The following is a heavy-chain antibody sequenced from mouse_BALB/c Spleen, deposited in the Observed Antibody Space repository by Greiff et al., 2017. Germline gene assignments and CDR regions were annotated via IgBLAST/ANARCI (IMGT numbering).Heavy chain of an antibody. CDR3: ARSELLRWGNYAMDY. J-gene: IGHJ4*01. Sequence: EVQLQESGPGLVKPSQSLSLTCTVTGYSITSDYAWNWIRQFPGNQLEWMGYISYSGSTSYNPSLKSRISITRDTSKNQFFLQLNSVTTEDTATYYCARSELLRWGNYAMDYWGQGTSGTVSS. CDR1: GYSITSDYA. V-gene: IGHV3-2*02. CDR2: ISYSGST. D-gene: IGHD1-1*01.